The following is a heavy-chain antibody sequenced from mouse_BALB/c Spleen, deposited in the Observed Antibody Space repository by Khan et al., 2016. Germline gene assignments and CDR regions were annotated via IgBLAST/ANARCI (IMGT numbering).Heavy chain of an antibody. CDR2: ISDGGSYT. CDR3: AGTYGNYGYFDV. V-gene: IGHV5-4*02. CDR1: GFTFSDYY. D-gene: IGHD2-1*01. Sequence: EVELVESGGGLVKPGGSLKLSCAASGFTFSDYYMYWVRQTPEKRLEWVATISDGGSYTYYPDSVKGRFTISRDNAKNNLYLQMSSLKSEDTDIYYCAGTYGNYGYFDVWGAGTTVTVSS. J-gene: IGHJ1*01.